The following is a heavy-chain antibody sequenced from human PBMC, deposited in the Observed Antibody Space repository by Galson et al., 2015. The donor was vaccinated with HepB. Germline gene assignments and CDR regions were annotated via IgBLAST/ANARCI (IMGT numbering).Heavy chain of an antibody. CDR3: ARDGLRLGELSPTGNWFDP. D-gene: IGHD3-16*02. CDR2: IWYDGSNK. V-gene: IGHV3-33*01. CDR1: GFTFSSYG. J-gene: IGHJ5*02. Sequence: SLRLSCAASGFTFSSYGMHWVRQAPGKGLEWVAVIWYDGSNKYYADSVKGRFTISRDNSKNTLYLQMNSLRAEDTAVYYCARDGLRLGELSPTGNWFDPWGQGTLVTVSS.